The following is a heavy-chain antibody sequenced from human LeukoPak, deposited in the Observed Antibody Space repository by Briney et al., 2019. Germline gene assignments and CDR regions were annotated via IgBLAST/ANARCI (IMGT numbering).Heavy chain of an antibody. CDR3: ARDGWYYDSSGFY. J-gene: IGHJ4*02. V-gene: IGHV3-30*02. CDR1: GFIFTDYG. Sequence: PGGSLRLSCAASGFIFTDYGMHWVRQAPGKGLEWLTFIRYDGSDKYYADSVKGRFTISRDNSKNTLYLQMNSLTSEDTAVYYCARDGWYYDSSGFYWGQGTLVTVSS. D-gene: IGHD3-22*01. CDR2: IRYDGSDK.